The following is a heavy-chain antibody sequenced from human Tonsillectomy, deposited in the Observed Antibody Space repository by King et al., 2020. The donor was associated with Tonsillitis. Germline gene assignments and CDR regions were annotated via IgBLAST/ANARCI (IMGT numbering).Heavy chain of an antibody. Sequence: VQLVESGAEVKKPGESLKISCKGSGYSFTSYWIGWVRQMPGKGLEWMGIIYPGDSDTRYSPSFQGQVTISADKSISTAYLQWSSLKASDTAMYYCARPQSSSIDPGYYGMDVWGQGTTVTVSS. D-gene: IGHD2-2*01. CDR3: ARPQSSSIDPGYYGMDV. V-gene: IGHV5-51*01. CDR1: GYSFTSYW. CDR2: IYPGDSDT. J-gene: IGHJ6*02.